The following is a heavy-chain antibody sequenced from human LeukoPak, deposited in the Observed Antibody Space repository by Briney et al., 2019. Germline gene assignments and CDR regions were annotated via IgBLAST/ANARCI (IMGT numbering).Heavy chain of an antibody. CDR2: IIPIFGTA. J-gene: IGHJ6*03. CDR1: GGTFSSYA. V-gene: IGHV1-69*05. Sequence: SVKVSCKASGGTFSSYAISWVRQAPGQGLEWMGGIIPIFGTANYAQKFQGRVTITTDESTSTAYMELSSLRSEDTAVYYCASGGVHYYYYYYMDVWGKGTTVTVSS. CDR3: ASGGVHYYYYYYMDV. D-gene: IGHD2-8*02.